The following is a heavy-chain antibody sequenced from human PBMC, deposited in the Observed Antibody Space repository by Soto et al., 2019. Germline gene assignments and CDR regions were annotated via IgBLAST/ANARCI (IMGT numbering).Heavy chain of an antibody. V-gene: IGHV1-18*01. J-gene: IGHJ4*02. CDR3: ARGYDILTGSYLFDY. Sequence: QVQLVQSGAEVKKPGASVKVSCKASGYIFSSYGINWVRQAPGQGLEWMGWITAYNGNTNYAQKVQGRVTMTTDTSTNTAYMELGSLKSDDTAVYYCARGYDILTGSYLFDYWGQGTLVTVSS. D-gene: IGHD3-9*01. CDR2: ITAYNGNT. CDR1: GYIFSSYG.